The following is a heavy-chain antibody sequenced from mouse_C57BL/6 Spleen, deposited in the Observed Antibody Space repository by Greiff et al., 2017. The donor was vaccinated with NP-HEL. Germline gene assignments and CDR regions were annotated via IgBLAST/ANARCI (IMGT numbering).Heavy chain of an antibody. CDR1: GFNIKNTY. CDR3: ARVGTVVAPDWYFDV. V-gene: IGHV14-3*01. CDR2: IDPANGNT. D-gene: IGHD1-1*01. J-gene: IGHJ1*03. Sequence: EVQLQQSVAELVRPGASVKLSCTASGFNIKNTYMHWVKQRPEQGLEWIGRIDPANGNTKYAPKFQGKATITADTSSNTAYLQLSSLTSEDTAIYYGARVGTVVAPDWYFDVWGTGTTVTVSS.